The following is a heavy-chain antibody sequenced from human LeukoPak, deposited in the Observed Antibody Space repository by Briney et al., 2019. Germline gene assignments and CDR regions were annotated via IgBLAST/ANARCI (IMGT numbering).Heavy chain of an antibody. V-gene: IGHV1-46*01. D-gene: IGHD1-20*01. CDR3: ARHSNWNGGVDWFDP. CDR2: FNPSGGST. CDR1: GYTFTNYY. Sequence: ASVKVSCKAFGYTFTNYYIHWVRQAPGQGLEWMGVFNPSGGSTTYAQKFQGRLTMTRDTSTSAVYMELSSLRPEDTAVYYCARHSNWNGGVDWFDPWGQGTRVTVSP. J-gene: IGHJ5*02.